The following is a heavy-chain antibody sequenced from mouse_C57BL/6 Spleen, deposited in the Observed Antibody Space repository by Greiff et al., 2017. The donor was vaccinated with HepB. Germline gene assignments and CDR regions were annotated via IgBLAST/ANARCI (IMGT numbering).Heavy chain of an antibody. V-gene: IGHV1-82*01. J-gene: IGHJ4*01. CDR1: GYAFSSSW. CDR2: IYPGDGDT. Sequence: VQLQQSGPELVKPGASVKISCKASGYAFSSSWMNWVKQRPGKGLEWIGRIYPGDGDTNYNGKFKGKATLTADKSSSTAYMQLSSLTSEDSAVYFCGPYAMDYWGQGTSVTVSS. CDR3: GPYAMDY.